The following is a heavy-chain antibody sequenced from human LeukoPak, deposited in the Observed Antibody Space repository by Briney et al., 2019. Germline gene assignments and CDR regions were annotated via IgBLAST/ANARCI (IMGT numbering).Heavy chain of an antibody. CDR2: ISDSGGST. D-gene: IGHD2-21*01. CDR1: GFTFTSYA. Sequence: GGSLRLSCSASGFTFTSYAMSWVRQGPGKGLEWVSVISDSGGSTYYADSVKGRFTISRDNSKNTLYLQMNSLRADDTAVYYCAKDSWSFHDAFDIWGQGTMVTVSS. CDR3: AKDSWSFHDAFDI. J-gene: IGHJ3*02. V-gene: IGHV3-23*01.